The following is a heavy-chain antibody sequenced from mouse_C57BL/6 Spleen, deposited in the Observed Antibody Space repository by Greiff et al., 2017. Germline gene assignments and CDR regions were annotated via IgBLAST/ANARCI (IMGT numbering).Heavy chain of an antibody. D-gene: IGHD2-1*01. Sequence: QVQLKQSGPGLVAPSQSLSITCTVSGFSLTSYGVHWVRQPPGKGLEWLVVIWSDGSTTYNSALKSSLSISKDNSKSQVFLKMNSLQTDDTAMYYCARHDGNYEAWFAYWGQGTLVTVSA. CDR2: IWSDGST. J-gene: IGHJ3*01. CDR1: GFSLTSYG. V-gene: IGHV2-6-1*01. CDR3: ARHDGNYEAWFAY.